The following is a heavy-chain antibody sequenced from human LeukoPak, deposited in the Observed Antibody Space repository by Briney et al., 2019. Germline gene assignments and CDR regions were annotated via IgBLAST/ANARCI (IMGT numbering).Heavy chain of an antibody. V-gene: IGHV4-59*01. CDR3: AREGRPAAENTFYFYYGMDV. CDR2: LHHSGST. Sequence: SETLSLTCTVFGDSLSGYYWNWIRQVPGKGLEWIGFLHHSGSTDYNPSLQSRVTISVDTPKYQLSLKLRSVTAADTAVYYCAREGRPAAENTFYFYYGMDVWGQGTTVTVSS. CDR1: GDSLSGYY. D-gene: IGHD6-13*01. J-gene: IGHJ6*02.